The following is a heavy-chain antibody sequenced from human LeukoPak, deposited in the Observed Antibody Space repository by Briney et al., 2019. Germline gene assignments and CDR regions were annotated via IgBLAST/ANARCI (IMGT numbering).Heavy chain of an antibody. CDR3: VRAGGLTTAPLDLDL. D-gene: IGHD4-17*01. CDR2: IYYIGST. J-gene: IGHJ2*01. Sequence: SETLSLTCTVSGGSISSYSWSWIRQPPGKGLEWIGYIYYIGSTNYNPTLKSRVTISVDTSKDQFSLKLSSETAADTAVYYCVRAGGLTTAPLDLDLWGRGALVTVAS. V-gene: IGHV4-59*01. CDR1: GGSISSYS.